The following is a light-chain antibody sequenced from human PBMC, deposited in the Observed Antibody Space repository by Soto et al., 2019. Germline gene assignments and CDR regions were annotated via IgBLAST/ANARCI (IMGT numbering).Light chain of an antibody. J-gene: IGKJ5*01. CDR2: TAS. V-gene: IGKV1-12*01. CDR1: QGFSTW. CDR3: QQAASFPIT. Sequence: DIQMPQSPSSVSASVGDRVTITCRASQGFSTWLAWYQQKPGKAPNLLIYTASSLQSGVPSRFSGSGSGTDFTLTINGLQPEDFATYYCQQAASFPITFGQGTRLEIK.